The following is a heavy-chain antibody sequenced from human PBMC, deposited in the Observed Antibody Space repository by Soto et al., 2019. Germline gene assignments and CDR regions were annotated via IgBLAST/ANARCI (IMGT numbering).Heavy chain of an antibody. J-gene: IGHJ4*02. CDR3: AKSCTQSYVWRAYRRKTHFDY. CDR2: ISGAGDTT. Sequence: EVRLLESGGGLVQPGGSLRLSCEGSGFTLSNYGMDWVRQAPGKGLEWISFISGAGDTTYYADSVKGRFIISRDNSKNTLYLHMNSLRAEDTAIYYCAKSCTQSYVWRAYRRKTHFDYWGQGALVTVTS. V-gene: IGHV3-23*01. D-gene: IGHD3-16*02. CDR1: GFTLSNYG.